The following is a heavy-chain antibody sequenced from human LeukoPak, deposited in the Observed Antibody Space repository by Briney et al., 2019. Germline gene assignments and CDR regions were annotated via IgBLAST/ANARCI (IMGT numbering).Heavy chain of an antibody. CDR3: AREDPGRTKGYYFDY. V-gene: IGHV3-21*01. D-gene: IGHD1-26*01. CDR1: GFTFSSYS. Sequence: GGSLRLSCAASGFTFSSYSMNWVRQAPGKGLEWVSSISSSSSYIYYADSVKGRFTISRDNAKNSLYLQMNSLRAEDTAVYYCAREDPGRTKGYYFDYWGQGTLVTVSS. J-gene: IGHJ4*02. CDR2: ISSSSSYI.